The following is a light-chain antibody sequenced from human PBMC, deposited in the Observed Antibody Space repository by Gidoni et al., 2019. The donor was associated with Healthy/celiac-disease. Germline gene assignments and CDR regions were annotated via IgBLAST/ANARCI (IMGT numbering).Light chain of an antibody. CDR2: GAS. CDR3: QQYGSSPRIFT. J-gene: IGKJ3*01. V-gene: IGKV3-20*01. CDR1: QSVSSSY. Sequence: EIVFTQSPGPLSLSPGERATLSCRASQSVSSSYLAWYQQKPGQAPRLLIYGASSRATGIPDRFSGSGSGTDFTLTISRLEPEDFAVYYCQQYGSSPRIFTFGPGTKVDIK.